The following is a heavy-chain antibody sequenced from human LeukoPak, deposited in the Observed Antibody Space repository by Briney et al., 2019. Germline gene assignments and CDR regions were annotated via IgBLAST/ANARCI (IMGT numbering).Heavy chain of an antibody. D-gene: IGHD3-22*01. CDR2: ISGSGGSP. J-gene: IGHJ4*02. CDR1: GFTFSTYA. Sequence: GGSLRLSCAASGFTFSTYAMSWVRQAPGKGLEWVSVISGSGGSPYYADSVKGRFTISRDNSKNTLYLQMNSLRAEDTAVYYCARGGLYDSSGYYLDYWGQGTLVTVSS. V-gene: IGHV3-23*01. CDR3: ARGGLYDSSGYYLDY.